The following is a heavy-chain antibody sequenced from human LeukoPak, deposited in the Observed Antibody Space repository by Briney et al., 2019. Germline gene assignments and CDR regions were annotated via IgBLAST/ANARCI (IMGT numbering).Heavy chain of an antibody. CDR3: AKDLNTAPDY. Sequence: GGSLRLSCAASGFTFSSYWMNWARQAPGKGLEWVAVISYDGSNKYYADSVKGRFTISRDNSKNTLYLQMNSLRAEDTAVYYCAKDLNTAPDYWGQGTLVTVSS. CDR2: ISYDGSNK. J-gene: IGHJ4*02. V-gene: IGHV3-30*18. D-gene: IGHD5-18*01. CDR1: GFTFSSYW.